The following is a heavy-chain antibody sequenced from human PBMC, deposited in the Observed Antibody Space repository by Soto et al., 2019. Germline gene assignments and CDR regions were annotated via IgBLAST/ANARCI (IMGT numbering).Heavy chain of an antibody. D-gene: IGHD6-13*01. Sequence: EVQLVQSGAEVKKPGESLKISCKGSGYSFTSYWIGWVRQMPGKGLEWMGSIYPSDSDTRYSPSFQAQVTISADKSISTAYLQWGSLKAADTAMYYCARVTYSSTWYGDYWGQGTLVTVSS. CDR3: ARVTYSSTWYGDY. CDR1: GYSFTSYW. J-gene: IGHJ4*02. CDR2: IYPSDSDT. V-gene: IGHV5-51*03.